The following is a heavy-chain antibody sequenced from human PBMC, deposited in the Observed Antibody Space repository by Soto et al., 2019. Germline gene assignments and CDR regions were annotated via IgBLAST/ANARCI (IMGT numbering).Heavy chain of an antibody. Sequence: PGGSLRLSCAASGFTFSIHWMSWVRQAPGNGLEWVANIKQDGSEKNYVDSVKGRFTISRDNAKNSLYLQMNSLRAEDTAVYFCARDSDYGEDYNHGMDVWGQGTTVTGSS. D-gene: IGHD4-17*01. J-gene: IGHJ6*02. CDR3: ARDSDYGEDYNHGMDV. CDR1: GFTFSIHW. CDR2: IKQDGSEK. V-gene: IGHV3-7*01.